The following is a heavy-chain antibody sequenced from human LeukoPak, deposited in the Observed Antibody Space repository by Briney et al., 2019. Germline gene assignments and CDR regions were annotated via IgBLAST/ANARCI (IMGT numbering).Heavy chain of an antibody. Sequence: PGGSLRLSCAASGFTFSSYAMSWVRQAPGKGLEWVSAISGSGGSTYYADSVKGRFTISRDNSKNTLYLQMNSLRAEDTAVYYCAKDMRSSYSSGWDDWGQGTLVTVSS. V-gene: IGHV3-23*01. CDR1: GFTFSSYA. D-gene: IGHD6-19*01. CDR2: ISGSGGST. J-gene: IGHJ4*02. CDR3: AKDMRSSYSSGWDD.